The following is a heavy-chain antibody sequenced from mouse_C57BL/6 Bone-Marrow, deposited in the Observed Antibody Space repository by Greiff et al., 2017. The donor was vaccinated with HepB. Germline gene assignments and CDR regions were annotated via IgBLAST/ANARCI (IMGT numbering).Heavy chain of an antibody. CDR2: IWSGGST. D-gene: IGHD2-1*01. CDR1: GFSLTSYG. J-gene: IGHJ2*01. CDR3: ARERGYGNFYYFDY. V-gene: IGHV2-2*01. Sequence: VQGVESGPGLVQPSQRLSITCTVSGFSLTSYGVHWVRQSPGKGLEWLGVIWSGGSTDYNAAFISRLSISKDNSKSQVFFKMNSLQADDTAIYYCARERGYGNFYYFDYWGQGTTLTVSS.